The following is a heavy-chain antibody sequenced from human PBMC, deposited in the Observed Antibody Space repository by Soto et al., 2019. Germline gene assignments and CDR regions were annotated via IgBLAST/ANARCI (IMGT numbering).Heavy chain of an antibody. J-gene: IGHJ6*02. CDR3: ARGEDSSSTGCYYYFGMDV. CDR1: AGSVSSGSYY. D-gene: IGHD6-6*01. Sequence: SETLSLTCTVSAGSVSSGSYYWSWIRQPPGKGLEWIGYIYYSGSTNYNPSLKSRVTISVDTSKNQFSLKLSSVTAADTAVYYCARGEDSSSTGCYYYFGMDVWGQGTTVTVSS. V-gene: IGHV4-61*01. CDR2: IYYSGST.